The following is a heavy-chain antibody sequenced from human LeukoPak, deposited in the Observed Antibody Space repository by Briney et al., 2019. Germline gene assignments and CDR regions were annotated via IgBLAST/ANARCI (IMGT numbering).Heavy chain of an antibody. CDR2: ISYDGSNK. V-gene: IGHV3-30*18. D-gene: IGHD3-22*01. CDR3: AKIGSNYYDSSGDPYGDAFDI. J-gene: IGHJ3*02. Sequence: PGRSLRLSCPASGFTFSSYGMHWVRQAPGKGLEWVAVISYDGSNKYYADSVKGRFTISRDNSKNTLYLQMNSLRAEDTAVYYCAKIGSNYYDSSGDPYGDAFDIWGQGTMVTVSS. CDR1: GFTFSSYG.